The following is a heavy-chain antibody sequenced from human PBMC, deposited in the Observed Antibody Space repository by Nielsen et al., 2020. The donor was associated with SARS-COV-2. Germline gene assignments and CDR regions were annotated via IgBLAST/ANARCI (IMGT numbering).Heavy chain of an antibody. Sequence: GESLKISCTTSGFTFGDYAMSWVRQAPGKGLEWVGFIRNKAYGGTTEYAASVKGRFSISRDDSKSIAYLQMNSLKTEDTAVYYCTWEGFWGQGTLVTVSS. J-gene: IGHJ4*02. CDR3: TWEGF. CDR1: GFTFGDYA. CDR2: IRNKAYGGTT. V-gene: IGHV3-49*04.